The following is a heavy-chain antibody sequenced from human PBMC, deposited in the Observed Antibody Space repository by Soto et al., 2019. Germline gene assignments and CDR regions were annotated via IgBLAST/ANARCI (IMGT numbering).Heavy chain of an antibody. CDR2: ISAYNGNT. V-gene: IGHV1-18*01. CDR1: GYTFTSYG. Sequence: QVPLVQSGAEVKKPGASVKVSCKASGYTFTSYGISWVRQAPGQGLEWMGWISAYNGNTNYAQKLQGRVTMTTDTSTSTAYMELRSLRSDDTAVYYCARDRRVVVPAASYYYYGMDVWGQGTTVTVSS. D-gene: IGHD2-2*01. J-gene: IGHJ6*02. CDR3: ARDRRVVVPAASYYYYGMDV.